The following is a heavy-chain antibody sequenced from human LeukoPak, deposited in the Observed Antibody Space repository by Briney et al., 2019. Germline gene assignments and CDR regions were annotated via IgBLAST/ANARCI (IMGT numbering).Heavy chain of an antibody. D-gene: IGHD3-22*01. V-gene: IGHV1-18*01. J-gene: IGHJ4*02. Sequence: ASVKVSCKASGYTFTSYGISWVRQAPGQGLEWMGWIRAYNGNTNYALKLQGRVTMTTDTSTSTAYMELRSLRSDDTAVYYCARDRRDSSGYYFFDYWGQGTLVTVSP. CDR3: ARDRRDSSGYYFFDY. CDR2: IRAYNGNT. CDR1: GYTFTSYG.